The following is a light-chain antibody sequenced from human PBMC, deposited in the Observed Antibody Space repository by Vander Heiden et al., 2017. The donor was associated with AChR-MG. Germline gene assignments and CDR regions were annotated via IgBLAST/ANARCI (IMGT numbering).Light chain of an antibody. CDR3: QPSYSFSGFT. V-gene: IGKV1-39*01. CDR2: AAS. CDR1: QSISSY. J-gene: IGKJ4*01. Sequence: DIQMTQSPSSLPASVGDRLTIHCRPSQSISSYLNWYQQKPGKAPKLLIYAASSLQSGVPSRFSGSGSVTDFTLTISSLQPEDFATYHCQPSYSFSGFTFGGGTKVEIK.